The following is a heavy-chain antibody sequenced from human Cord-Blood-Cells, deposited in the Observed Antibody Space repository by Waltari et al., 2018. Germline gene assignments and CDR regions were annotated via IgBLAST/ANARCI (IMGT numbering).Heavy chain of an antibody. D-gene: IGHD1-7*01. V-gene: IGHV4-4*07. CDR2: IYTSGST. CDR3: ASSRITGTTWYFDL. Sequence: IRQPAGKGLEWIGRIYTSGSTNYNPSLKIRVTMSVDTSKNQFSLKLSSVTAAATAVYYWASSRITGTTWYFDLWGRGTMVTVSS. J-gene: IGHJ2*01.